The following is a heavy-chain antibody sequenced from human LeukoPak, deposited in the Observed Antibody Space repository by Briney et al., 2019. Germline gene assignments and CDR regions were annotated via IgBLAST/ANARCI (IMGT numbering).Heavy chain of an antibody. J-gene: IGHJ4*02. CDR1: GFTFSSYA. Sequence: PGGSLRLSFAASGFTFSSYAMSWVRQAPGKGLEWVSAISGSGDSTYYADSVKGRYTISRDNSKNTLYLQMNSLRAEDTAVYYCAKSGSGWYRFDCWGQGTLVTVSS. D-gene: IGHD6-19*01. CDR3: AKSGSGWYRFDC. V-gene: IGHV3-23*01. CDR2: ISGSGDST.